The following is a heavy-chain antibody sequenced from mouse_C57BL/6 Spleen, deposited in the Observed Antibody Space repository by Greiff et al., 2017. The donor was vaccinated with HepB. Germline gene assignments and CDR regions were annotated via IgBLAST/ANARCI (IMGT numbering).Heavy chain of an antibody. Sequence: VQLQQPGAELVKPGASVKLSCKASGYTFTSYWMQWVKQRPGQGLEWIGEIDPSDSYTNYNQKLQGKAKLTVETSSSTAYMQLSSLTSEDSAVYYCARGDGYYRYAMDYWGQGTSVTVSS. D-gene: IGHD2-3*01. V-gene: IGHV1-50*01. CDR3: ARGDGYYRYAMDY. J-gene: IGHJ4*01. CDR1: GYTFTSYW. CDR2: IDPSDSYT.